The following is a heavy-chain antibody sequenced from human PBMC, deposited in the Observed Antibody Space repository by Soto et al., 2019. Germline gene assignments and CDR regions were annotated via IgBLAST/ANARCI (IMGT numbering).Heavy chain of an antibody. D-gene: IGHD5-12*01. V-gene: IGHV3-9*01. CDR3: AKDLGGSGYDFGFDY. J-gene: IGHJ4*02. CDR2: ISWNSGSI. Sequence: GGSLRLSCAASGFTFDDYAMHWVRQAPGKGLEWVSGISWNSGSIGYADSVKGRFTISRDNAKNSLYLQMNSLRAEDTALYYCAKDLGGSGYDFGFDYWGQGTLVTVSS. CDR1: GFTFDDYA.